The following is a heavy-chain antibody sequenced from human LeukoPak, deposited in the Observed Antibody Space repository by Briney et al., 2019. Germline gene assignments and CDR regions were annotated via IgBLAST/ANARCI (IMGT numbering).Heavy chain of an antibody. V-gene: IGHV1-69*06. D-gene: IGHD6-19*01. CDR1: GGTFSSYA. CDR2: IIPIFGTA. J-gene: IGHJ3*02. CDR3: ARATVAGTGVDI. Sequence: SVKVSCKASGGTFSSYAISWVRQAPGQGLEGMGGIIPIFGTANYAQKFQGRVTITAGKSTSRAYMELSSLRSEDTAVYYCARATVAGTGVDIWGQGTMVTVSS.